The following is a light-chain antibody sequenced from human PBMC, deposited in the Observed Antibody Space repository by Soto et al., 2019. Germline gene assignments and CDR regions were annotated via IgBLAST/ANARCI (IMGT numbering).Light chain of an antibody. CDR2: DAS. J-gene: IGKJ4*01. CDR3: QQRSNWLLT. CDR1: QSVSSY. V-gene: IGKV3-11*01. Sequence: SVLTQSPATLSLSPGERATLSCRASQSVSSYLAWYQQKPGQAPRLLIYDASNRATGIPARFSGSGSGTDFTLTISSLEPEDFAVYYCQQRSNWLLTFGGGTKVEIK.